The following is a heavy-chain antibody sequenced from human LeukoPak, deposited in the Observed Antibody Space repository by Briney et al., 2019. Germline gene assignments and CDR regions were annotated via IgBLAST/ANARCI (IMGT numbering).Heavy chain of an antibody. V-gene: IGHV3-33*01. D-gene: IGHD3-22*01. CDR1: GFNFGHYG. Sequence: PRRSLRLSCAASGFNFGHYGMHWVRQAPGEGLEWVSLIWHDGSNRYYADSVKGRFSISKDNSRNTVYLQMDSLRAEDTAVYYCARDGGILYYDRTGYYPNYFDSWGQGILVSVSS. CDR2: IWHDGSNR. J-gene: IGHJ4*02. CDR3: ARDGGILYYDRTGYYPNYFDS.